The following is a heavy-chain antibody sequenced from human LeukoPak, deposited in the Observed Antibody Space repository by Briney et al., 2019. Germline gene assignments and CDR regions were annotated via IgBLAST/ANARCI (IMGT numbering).Heavy chain of an antibody. CDR1: GDSISRNSLY. CDR3: ARGRPSGDFFDY. V-gene: IGHV4-61*02. J-gene: IGHJ4*02. D-gene: IGHD4-17*01. CDR2: LNPSGRI. Sequence: SETLSLTCTVSGDSISRNSLYWCWIRQSAGTGLEWIGRLNPSGRIDYNPSLKSRLTMSLDPSENKFSLKLSSVTAADTALYYCARGRPSGDFFDYWGQGALVTVSS.